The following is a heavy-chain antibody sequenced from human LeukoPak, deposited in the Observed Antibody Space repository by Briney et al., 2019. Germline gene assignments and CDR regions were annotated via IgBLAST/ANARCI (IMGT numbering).Heavy chain of an antibody. CDR2: IYYSGST. V-gene: IGHV4-59*12. CDR1: GGSISSYY. D-gene: IGHD6-13*01. Sequence: SETLSLTCTVSGGSISSYYWSWIRQPPGKGLEWIGYIYYSGSTNYNPSPKSRVTISVDTSKNQFSLKLSSVTAADTAVYYCARDVVAAVGTWDYWGQGTLVTVSS. CDR3: ARDVVAAVGTWDY. J-gene: IGHJ4*02.